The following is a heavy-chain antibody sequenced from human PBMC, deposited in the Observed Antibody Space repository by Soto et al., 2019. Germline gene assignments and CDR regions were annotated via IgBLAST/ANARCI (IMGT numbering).Heavy chain of an antibody. CDR2: IKQDGSEK. Sequence: GGSLRLSCAASGFTFSSYWMSWVRQAPGKGLEWVANIKQDGSEKYYVDSVKGRFTISRDNAKNSLYLQMNSLRAEDTAVYYCARSHYYGSGSYPIGYWGQGTLVTVSS. D-gene: IGHD3-10*01. J-gene: IGHJ4*02. CDR3: ARSHYYGSGSYPIGY. CDR1: GFTFSSYW. V-gene: IGHV3-7*01.